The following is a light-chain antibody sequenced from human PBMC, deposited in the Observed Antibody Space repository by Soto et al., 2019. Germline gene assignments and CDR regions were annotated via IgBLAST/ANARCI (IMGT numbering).Light chain of an antibody. Sequence: IVLTQSPATLSLSPGERATLSCRASPSVTNFLAWYQQKPGQAPRLLIYGAFNRATGIPARFSGSGSGTDFTLTISSLEPEDSEVYYCQQRNVWPPVTFGQGPRLDIX. CDR2: GAF. J-gene: IGKJ5*01. CDR3: QQRNVWPPVT. V-gene: IGKV3-11*01. CDR1: PSVTNF.